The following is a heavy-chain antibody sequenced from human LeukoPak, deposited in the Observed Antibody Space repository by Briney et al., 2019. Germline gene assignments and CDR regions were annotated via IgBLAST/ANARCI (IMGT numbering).Heavy chain of an antibody. J-gene: IGHJ6*03. CDR3: ARDIEDIVVVPAAYYYYYYMDV. Sequence: GGSLRLSCAASGFTFDDYGMSWVRQAPGKGLEWVSGINWNGGSTGYADSVKGRFTISRDNAKDSLYLQMNSLRAEDTALYYCARDIEDIVVVPAAYYYYYYMDVWGKGTTVTVSS. V-gene: IGHV3-20*04. D-gene: IGHD2-2*01. CDR2: INWNGGST. CDR1: GFTFDDYG.